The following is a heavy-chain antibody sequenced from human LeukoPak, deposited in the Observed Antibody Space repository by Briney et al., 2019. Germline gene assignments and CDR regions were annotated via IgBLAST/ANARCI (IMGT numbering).Heavy chain of an antibody. CDR1: GYTFTSYD. D-gene: IGHD3-10*01. CDR2: MNPNSGNT. Sequence: ASVKVSCKASGYTFTSYDINWVRQATGQGLEWMGWMNPNSGNTGYAQKFQGRVTMTRNTSISTAYMELSSLKASDAAMYYYTRGGTLNSPTYLWRFGELHFDYWGQGTLVTVSS. CDR3: TRGGTLNSPTYLWRFGELHFDY. J-gene: IGHJ4*02. V-gene: IGHV1-8*01.